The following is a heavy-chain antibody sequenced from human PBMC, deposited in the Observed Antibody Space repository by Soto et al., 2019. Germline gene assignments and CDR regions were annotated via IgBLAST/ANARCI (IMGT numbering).Heavy chain of an antibody. D-gene: IGHD6-19*01. J-gene: IGHJ6*02. Sequence: ASVKVSCKASGYTFTSYGISWVRQAPGQGLERMGWISAYNGNTNYAQKLQGRVTMTTDTSTSTAYMELRSLRSDDTAVYYCARDQELFGIVAGTLLNYYYYGMDVWGQGTTVTGSS. CDR2: ISAYNGNT. V-gene: IGHV1-18*01. CDR3: ARDQELFGIVAGTLLNYYYYGMDV. CDR1: GYTFTSYG.